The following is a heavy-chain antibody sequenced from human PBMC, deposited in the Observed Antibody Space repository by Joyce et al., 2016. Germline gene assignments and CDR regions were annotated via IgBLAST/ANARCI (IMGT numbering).Heavy chain of an antibody. V-gene: IGHV2-5*02. CDR2: IYWDDDK. J-gene: IGHJ4*02. CDR3: AHKKYYFDY. Sequence: QITLKESGPTLVKPTQTLTLTCSFSGFSLSTSGVAVGWIRQPPGQALEWLAMIYWDDDKYYNLSLKGRLTITKDTSKNQVVLTMTNMDPVDTATYYCAHKKYYFDYWGQGTLVTVSS. CDR1: GFSLSTSGVA.